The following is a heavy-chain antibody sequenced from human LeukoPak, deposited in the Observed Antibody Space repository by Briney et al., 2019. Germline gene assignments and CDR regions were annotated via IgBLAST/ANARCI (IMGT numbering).Heavy chain of an antibody. D-gene: IGHD6-19*01. CDR3: ARYYLQWLARSTNWFDP. J-gene: IGHJ5*02. CDR1: GGSISSYY. CDR2: IYYSGST. V-gene: IGHV4-59*04. Sequence: SETLSLTCTVSGGSISSYYWSWIRQPPGKGLEWIGYIYYSGSTYYNPSLKSRVTISVDTSKNQFSLKLSSVTAADTAVYYCARYYLQWLARSTNWFDPWGQGTLVTVSS.